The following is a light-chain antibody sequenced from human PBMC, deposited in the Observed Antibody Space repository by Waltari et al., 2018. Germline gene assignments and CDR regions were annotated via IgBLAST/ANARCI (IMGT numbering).Light chain of an antibody. CDR1: SSDVGGYNF. CDR3: SSYAGSNNV. CDR2: YVS. J-gene: IGLJ1*01. V-gene: IGLV2-8*01. Sequence: QSALTQPPSASGSPGQSVTISCTGTSSDVGGYNFVSWYQQHPGKVPKLMIYYVSKRPSGVPDRFSGSKSGNTASLTVSGLQAGDEADYYCSSYAGSNNVFGTGTKVTVL.